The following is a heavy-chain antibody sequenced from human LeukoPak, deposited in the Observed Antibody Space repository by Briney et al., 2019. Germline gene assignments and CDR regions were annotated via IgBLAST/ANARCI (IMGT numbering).Heavy chain of an antibody. CDR3: ARGNDILTGYKT. V-gene: IGHV3-7*03. Sequence: GGSLRLSCAASGFTFSSYSMSWVRQAPGKGLEWVANIKQDGSEKNYVDSVKGRFTISRDNAKNSLFLQMNSLRAEDTAVYYCARGNDILTGYKTWGQGTLVTVSS. CDR2: IKQDGSEK. J-gene: IGHJ5*02. CDR1: GFTFSSYS. D-gene: IGHD3-9*01.